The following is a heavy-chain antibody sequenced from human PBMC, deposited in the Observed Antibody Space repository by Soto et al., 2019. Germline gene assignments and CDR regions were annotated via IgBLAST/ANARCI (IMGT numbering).Heavy chain of an antibody. CDR2: ISYDGSNK. D-gene: IGHD5-12*01. Sequence: QVQLVESGGGVVQPGGSLRLSCAASGFTFSSYAMHWVRQAPGKGLEWVAVISYDGSNKYYADSVKGRFTISRDNSKNTLYLQMNSLRAEDTAVYYCAAPPGWLQSGICWGQGTLVTVSS. CDR3: AAPPGWLQSGIC. J-gene: IGHJ4*02. V-gene: IGHV3-30-3*01. CDR1: GFTFSSYA.